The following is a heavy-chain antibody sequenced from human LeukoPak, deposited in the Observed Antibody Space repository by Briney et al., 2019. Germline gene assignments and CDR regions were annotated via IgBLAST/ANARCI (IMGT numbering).Heavy chain of an antibody. V-gene: IGHV3-30*18. CDR1: GFTFSSYG. CDR3: AKSAKENWFHP. CDR2: ISYDGSNK. Sequence: PGRSLRLSCAASGFTFSSYGMHWVRQAPGKGLEWVAVISYDGSNKYYADSVKGRFTISRDNSKNTLYLQMNSLRAEDSAVYYCAKSAKENWFHPWGQGTLVTVSS. J-gene: IGHJ5*02.